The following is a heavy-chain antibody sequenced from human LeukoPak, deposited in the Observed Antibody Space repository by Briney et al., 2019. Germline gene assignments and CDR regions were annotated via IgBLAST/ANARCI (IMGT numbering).Heavy chain of an antibody. CDR3: AREHSSSSGSVSDF. D-gene: IGHD6-6*01. V-gene: IGHV3-7*01. CDR1: GFTFNSYY. CDR2: IKGDGSEK. J-gene: IGHJ4*02. Sequence: GGSLRLSCAASGFTFNSYYMSWVRQAPGKGLEWVAHIKGDGSEKYYVDSVKGRFTISRDNAKNSLYLQMNTLRAEDTAVYYCAREHSSSSGSVSDFWGQGTLVTVSS.